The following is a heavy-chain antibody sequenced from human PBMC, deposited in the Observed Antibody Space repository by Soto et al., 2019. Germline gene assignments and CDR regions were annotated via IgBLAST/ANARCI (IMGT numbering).Heavy chain of an antibody. J-gene: IGHJ4*02. Sequence: SETLSLTCTVSGDSISSDAYYWSWIRQPPGKGLEWIGNIYYRGITYYNPSLKSRVSISVDTSNHQFSLKLSSVAAADTAVDYCARGLRSYRGYDYPHFDYWGQGALVSGSS. D-gene: IGHD5-12*01. CDR1: GDSISSDAYY. CDR2: IYYRGIT. V-gene: IGHV4-30-4*01. CDR3: ARGLRSYRGYDYPHFDY.